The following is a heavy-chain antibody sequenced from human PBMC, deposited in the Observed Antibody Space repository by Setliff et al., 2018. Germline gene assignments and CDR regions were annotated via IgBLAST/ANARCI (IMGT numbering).Heavy chain of an antibody. Sequence: ASVKVSCKASGYTFSDYGVSWVRQAPGQGLEWMGWISPHSGRAFYAPQFQDRVIMTTDTSTNTAYLDLRSLKSDDTAVYYCERLVRYCTATACQRTSGDDLWGQGTLVTVSS. CDR3: ERLVRYCTATACQRTSGDDL. CDR1: GYTFSDYG. J-gene: IGHJ5*02. CDR2: ISPHSGRA. V-gene: IGHV1-18*01. D-gene: IGHD2-8*01.